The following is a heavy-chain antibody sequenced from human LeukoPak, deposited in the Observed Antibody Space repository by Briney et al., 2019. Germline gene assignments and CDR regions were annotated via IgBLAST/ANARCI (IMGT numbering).Heavy chain of an antibody. V-gene: IGHV3-23*01. CDR2: ISDSGDYT. J-gene: IGHJ4*02. D-gene: IGHD5-24*01. CDR1: GFTFSSYA. Sequence: PGGSLRLSCAGSGFTFSSYAMSWVRQAPGQGLEWVSVISDSGDYTSYADSVRGRFTISRDNAKNTVYLQMSSLRVEDTAVYYCVRLESEWGQGTLVTVSS. CDR3: VRLESE.